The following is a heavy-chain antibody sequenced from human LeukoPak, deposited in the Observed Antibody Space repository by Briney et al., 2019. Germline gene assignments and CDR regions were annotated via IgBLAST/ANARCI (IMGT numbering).Heavy chain of an antibody. V-gene: IGHV1-18*04. J-gene: IGHJ4*02. D-gene: IGHD6-19*01. CDR2: ISAYNGNT. CDR3: ATHSSGWYVGGY. CDR1: GYTFTSYG. Sequence: ASVKVSCKASGYTFTSYGISWVRQAPGQGLEWMGWISAYNGNTNYAQKLQGRVTMTTDTSTSTAYMELRSLRSDDTAVYYCATHSSGWYVGGYWGQGTLVTVSS.